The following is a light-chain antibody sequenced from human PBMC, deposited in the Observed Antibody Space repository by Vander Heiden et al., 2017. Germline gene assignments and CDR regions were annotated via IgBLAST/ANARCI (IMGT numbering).Light chain of an antibody. CDR1: QSINSW. V-gene: IGKV1-5*03. J-gene: IGKJ3*01. Sequence: IHMTQSPSPLSASVGDRVTITCRASQSINSWLAWYQQKPGKAPKPLLYKASSLVRGVRSRYSGSGSETEFTLTISSPQPNEFATYFCEQVSSYPFTFGRGTKVEIK. CDR3: EQVSSYPFT. CDR2: KAS.